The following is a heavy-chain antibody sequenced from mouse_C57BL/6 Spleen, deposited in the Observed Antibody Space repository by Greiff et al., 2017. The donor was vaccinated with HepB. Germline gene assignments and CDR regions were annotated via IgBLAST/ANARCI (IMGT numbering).Heavy chain of an antibody. V-gene: IGHV5-4*01. CDR2: ISDGGSYT. D-gene: IGHD4-1*02. CDR1: GFTFSSYA. Sequence: EVQWVESGGGLVKPGGSLKLSCAASGFTFSSYAMSWVRQTPEKRLEWVATISDGGSYTYYPDNVKGRFTISRDNAKNNLYLQMSHLKSEDTAMYYCARDSSTGKGAMDYWGQGTSVTVSS. CDR3: ARDSSTGKGAMDY. J-gene: IGHJ4*01.